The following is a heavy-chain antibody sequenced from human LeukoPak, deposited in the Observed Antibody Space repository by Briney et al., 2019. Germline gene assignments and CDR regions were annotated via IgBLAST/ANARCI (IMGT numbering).Heavy chain of an antibody. CDR2: IYTSGST. V-gene: IGHV4-4*07. D-gene: IGHD3-22*01. CDR1: GGSISSYY. Sequence: SETLSLTCTVSGGSISSYYWSWIRQPAGKGLEWIGRIYTSGSTNYSPSLKSRVTMSVDTSKNQFSLKLSSVTAADTAVYYCARDTYYYDSSGYYPNWFDPWGQGTLVTVSS. J-gene: IGHJ5*02. CDR3: ARDTYYYDSSGYYPNWFDP.